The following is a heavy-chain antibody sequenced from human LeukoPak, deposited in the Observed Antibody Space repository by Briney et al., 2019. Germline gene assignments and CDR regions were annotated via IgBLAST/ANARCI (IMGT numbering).Heavy chain of an antibody. CDR3: AREGSSWYYYFDY. CDR2: ISSSSSYI. D-gene: IGHD6-13*01. V-gene: IGHV3-21*01. J-gene: IGHJ4*02. Sequence: GGSLRLSCAASGFTVSSNYMSWVRQAPGKGLGWVSSISSSSSYIYYADSVKGRFTISRDNTKNSLSLQMSSLRAEDTAVYYCAREGSSWYYYFDYWGQGTLVTVSS. CDR1: GFTVSSNY.